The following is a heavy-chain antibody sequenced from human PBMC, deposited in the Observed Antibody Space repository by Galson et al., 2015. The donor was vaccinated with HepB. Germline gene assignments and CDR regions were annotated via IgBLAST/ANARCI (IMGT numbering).Heavy chain of an antibody. Sequence: SLRLSCAASGFTFNSYAMHWVRQAPGKGLEWVIVISYDGSNKYYADSVKGRFTISRDNSKNTLYLQMNSLRVEDTAVYFCAREHGDYYFDYWGQGTLVTVSS. J-gene: IGHJ4*02. CDR1: GFTFNSYA. CDR3: AREHGDYYFDY. D-gene: IGHD4-17*01. CDR2: ISYDGSNK. V-gene: IGHV3-30-3*01.